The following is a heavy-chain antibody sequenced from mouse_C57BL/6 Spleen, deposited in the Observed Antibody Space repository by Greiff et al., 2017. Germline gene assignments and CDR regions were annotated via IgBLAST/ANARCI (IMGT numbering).Heavy chain of an antibody. V-gene: IGHV14-2*01. CDR2: IDPEDGET. J-gene: IGHJ2*01. CDR3: ARMGGWVY. Sequence: VQLQQSGAELVKTGASVKLSCTASGFNIKDYYMHWVKQRTEQGLEWIGRIDPEDGETKYAPKFQGKATITADTSSNTAYLQLSSLTSEDTAVYYCARMGGWVYWGKGTTLTVSS. CDR1: GFNIKDYY.